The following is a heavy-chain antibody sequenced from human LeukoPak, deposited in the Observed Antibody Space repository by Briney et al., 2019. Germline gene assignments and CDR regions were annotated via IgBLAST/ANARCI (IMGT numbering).Heavy chain of an antibody. CDR3: ATGYSSSWFQE. CDR1: GGSFSGYY. J-gene: IGHJ1*01. Sequence: SETLSLTCAVYGGSFSGYYWSWIRQPPGKGLEWIGYISYSESTNYNPSLKSRVTISVDTSKNQFSLKLSSVTAADTAVYYCATGYSSSWFQEWGQGTLVTVSS. CDR2: ISYSEST. V-gene: IGHV4-59*01. D-gene: IGHD6-13*01.